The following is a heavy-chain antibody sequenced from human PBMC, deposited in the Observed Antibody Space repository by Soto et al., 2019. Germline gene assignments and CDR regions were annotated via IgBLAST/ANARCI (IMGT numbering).Heavy chain of an antibody. CDR2: IFHSGST. V-gene: IGHV4-30-2*01. J-gene: IGHJ4*02. D-gene: IGHD3-16*01. CDR3: AREWGYYSDF. CDR1: GGSITSGAYS. Sequence: PSETLSLTCAVSGGSITSGAYSWSWIRQPPGKGLEWIGYIFHSGSTFFNPSLESRVTISIDTSKNQFSLKLSSVTAADTAVYYCAREWGYYSDFWGQGTLVTVSS.